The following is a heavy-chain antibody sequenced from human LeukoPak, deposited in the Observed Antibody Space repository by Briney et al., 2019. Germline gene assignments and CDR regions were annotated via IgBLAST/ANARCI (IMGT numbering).Heavy chain of an antibody. CDR2: ISYDGSNK. Sequence: GRSLRLSCAASGFTFSSYGMHWVRQAPGKGLEWVAVISYDGSNKYYADSVKGRFTICRDNSKNTLYLQMNSLRAEDTAVYYCANMANWGQGTLVTVSS. J-gene: IGHJ4*02. V-gene: IGHV3-30*18. D-gene: IGHD3-10*01. CDR3: ANMAN. CDR1: GFTFSSYG.